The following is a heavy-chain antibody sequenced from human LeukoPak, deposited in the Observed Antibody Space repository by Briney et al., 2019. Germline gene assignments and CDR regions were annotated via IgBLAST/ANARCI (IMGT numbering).Heavy chain of an antibody. D-gene: IGHD3-22*01. CDR1: GYTFTSYG. J-gene: IGHJ4*02. CDR2: ISAYNGNT. Sequence: ASVKVSCKASGYTFTSYGISWVRQAPGQGLEWMGWISAYNGNTNYAQKLQGRVTMTTDTSTSTAYMELRSLRSDDTAVYYCARRGPYYYDSSGYYVDYGGQGPLVTVSS. CDR3: ARRGPYYYDSSGYYVDY. V-gene: IGHV1-18*01.